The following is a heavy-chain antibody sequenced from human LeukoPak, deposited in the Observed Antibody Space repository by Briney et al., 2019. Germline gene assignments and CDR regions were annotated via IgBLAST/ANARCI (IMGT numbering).Heavy chain of an antibody. CDR2: IYYSTTP. V-gene: IGHV4-61*01. CDR3: ARGTTFGVATNWFEP. J-gene: IGHJ5*02. Sequence: SETLSLTCTVSGGPVSTGTDYWSWIRQPPGKGLEWSGYIYYSTTPTYTPSIKSLITTSVATSKNKFPLKLSSVTAAATAVYYCARGTTFGVATNWFEPSGPGTLVTVSS. CDR1: GGPVSTGTDY. D-gene: IGHD3-3*01.